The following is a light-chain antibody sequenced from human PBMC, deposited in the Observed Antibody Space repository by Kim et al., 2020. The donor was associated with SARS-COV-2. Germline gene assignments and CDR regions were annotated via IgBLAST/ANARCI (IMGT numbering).Light chain of an antibody. V-gene: IGKV1-8*01. J-gene: IGKJ4*01. CDR1: QGISSY. CDR3: QQYYSLLT. Sequence: ASTGDRVTITWRASQGISSYLAWYQQKPGKAPKLLIYAASTLQSGVPSRFSGSGSGTDFTLTISCLQSEDFATYYCQQYYSLLTFGGGTKVDIK. CDR2: AAS.